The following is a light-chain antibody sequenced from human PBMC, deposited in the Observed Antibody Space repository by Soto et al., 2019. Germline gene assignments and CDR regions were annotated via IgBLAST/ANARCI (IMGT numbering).Light chain of an antibody. J-gene: IGKJ1*01. CDR3: QQYYSVPQT. CDR1: QSVLYSSNNKNY. CDR2: WAS. V-gene: IGKV4-1*01. Sequence: DIVMTQSPDSLAVSLGERATINCNSSQSVLYSSNNKNYLAWYQQKPRQPPKLLIYWASTRESGVPDRFSGSGSGTDFTLTISSLQAEDVAVYYCQQYYSVPQTFGQGTKVEIK.